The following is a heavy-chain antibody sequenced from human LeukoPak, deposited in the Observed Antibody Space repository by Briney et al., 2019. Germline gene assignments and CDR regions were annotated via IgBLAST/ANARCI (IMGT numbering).Heavy chain of an antibody. CDR1: GFRFSCSA. J-gene: IGHJ4*02. CDR2: IRSRGNNYAT. Sequence: GGSLRLSCAASGFRFSCSAIHWVRQASGKGLQWVGRIRSRGNNYATTYIPSVKGRFTISRDDSNNTPYLLMNSLKTEDTAVYFCTRHVWGTGRDYWGRGTLVTVSS. CDR3: TRHVWGTGRDY. V-gene: IGHV3-73*01. D-gene: IGHD2-8*02.